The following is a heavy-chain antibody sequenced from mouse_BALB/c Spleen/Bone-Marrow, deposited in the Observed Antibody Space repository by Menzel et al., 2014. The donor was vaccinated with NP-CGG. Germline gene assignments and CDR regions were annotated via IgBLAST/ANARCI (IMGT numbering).Heavy chain of an antibody. CDR2: ISRGGSYI. J-gene: IGHJ1*01. Sequence: ESGGGLVKPGGSLKLSCAASGFTFSTYAMSWVRQTPEKRLEWVATISRGGSYIYYPDSVKGRFTISRDNAKNTLYLQMSSLVSEDTAIYYCARRYGNYGNSDVGGAGTTSTVSS. V-gene: IGHV5-9-1*01. D-gene: IGHD2-1*01. CDR1: GFTFSTYA. CDR3: ARRYGNYGNSDV.